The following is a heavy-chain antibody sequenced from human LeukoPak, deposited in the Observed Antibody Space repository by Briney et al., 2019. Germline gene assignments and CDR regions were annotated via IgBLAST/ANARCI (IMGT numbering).Heavy chain of an antibody. Sequence: SETLSLTCTVSGGSISSYYRSWVRQPPGKGLEWSGYIYYSGSTNYNPSLKSRVTISVDTSKNQFSLKLSSVTAADTAVYYCARKLRGYSYVDYWGQGTLVTVSS. CDR2: IYYSGST. CDR3: ARKLRGYSYVDY. J-gene: IGHJ4*02. V-gene: IGHV4-59*01. D-gene: IGHD5-18*01. CDR1: GGSISSYY.